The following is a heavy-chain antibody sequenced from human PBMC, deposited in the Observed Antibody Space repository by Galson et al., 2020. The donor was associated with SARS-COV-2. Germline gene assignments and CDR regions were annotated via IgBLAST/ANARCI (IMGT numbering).Heavy chain of an antibody. CDR2: INPNSGGT. J-gene: IGHJ4*01. D-gene: IGHD3-9*01. Sequence: ASVKVSCKASGYTFRDYYMHWVRQAPGQGLEWVGWINPNSGGTKYAQKFQGRVTMTRDSSSSTAYMELSRLRSDDTAVYYCARVTSYFAGYDNWGHGTLVTVSS. CDR3: ARVTSYFAGYDN. CDR1: GYTFRDYY. V-gene: IGHV1-2*02.